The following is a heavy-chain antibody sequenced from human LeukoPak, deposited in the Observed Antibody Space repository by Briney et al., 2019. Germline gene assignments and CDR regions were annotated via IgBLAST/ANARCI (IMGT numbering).Heavy chain of an antibody. CDR2: IYTSGST. CDR3: ARDFSPPGLLYYGMDV. V-gene: IGHV4-4*07. D-gene: IGHD1-26*01. CDR1: GGSISSYY. J-gene: IGHJ6*02. Sequence: SETLSLTCTVSGGSISSYYWSWIRQPAGKGLEWIGRIYTSGSTNYNPSLKSGVTMSVDTSKNQFSLKLSSVTAADTAVYYCARDFSPPGLLYYGMDVWGQGTTVTVSS.